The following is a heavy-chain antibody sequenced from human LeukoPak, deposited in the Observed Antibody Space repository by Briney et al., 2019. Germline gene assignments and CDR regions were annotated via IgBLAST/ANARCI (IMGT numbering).Heavy chain of an antibody. CDR3: ARDESGGYYVY. CDR2: IKQDGSIK. J-gene: IGHJ4*02. D-gene: IGHD2-15*01. V-gene: IGHV3-7*01. Sequence: PGGSLRLSCEASGFTFSRHWMSWVRRAPGRGREWVANIKQDGSIKQYADAVRGRFIISRDNAKNSVYLQLSSLKAEDSAVYFCARDESGGYYVYWGQGTLVTVSS. CDR1: GFTFSRHW.